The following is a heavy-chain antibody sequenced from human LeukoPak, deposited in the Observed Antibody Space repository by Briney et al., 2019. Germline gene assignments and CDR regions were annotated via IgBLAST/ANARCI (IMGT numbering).Heavy chain of an antibody. J-gene: IGHJ4*02. CDR3: ARHKSGYSSSNFDY. CDR2: IYPGDSDT. D-gene: IGHD6-13*01. Sequence: GGSLQISCQGSGSSFTRYWIGWVREVPGKGLGGMGIIYPGDSDTSYSPSFQGQVTISADKSISTAYLQWSSLKASDIAMYYCARHKSGYSSSNFDYWGQGTLVTVSS. V-gene: IGHV5-51*01. CDR1: GSSFTRYW.